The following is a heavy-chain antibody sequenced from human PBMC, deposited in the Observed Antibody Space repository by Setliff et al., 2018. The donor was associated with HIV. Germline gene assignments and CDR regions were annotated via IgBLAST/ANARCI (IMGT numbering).Heavy chain of an antibody. D-gene: IGHD6-13*01. CDR3: ARKGSSSRSQEYYDF. Sequence: TLSLTCTVSGGSISNSSYYWGWIRQPPRKGLEWIGSIYYSGSTYYNPSLKSRVTISVDTSKNQFSLKLNSVTALDTAVYYCARKGSSSRSQEYYDFWGQGTLVTVSS. CDR2: IYYSGST. J-gene: IGHJ4*02. CDR1: GGSISNSSYY. V-gene: IGHV4-39*07.